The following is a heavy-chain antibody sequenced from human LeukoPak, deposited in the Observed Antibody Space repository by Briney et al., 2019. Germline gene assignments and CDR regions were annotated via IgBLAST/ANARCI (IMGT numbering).Heavy chain of an antibody. CDR2: ISAYNGNT. D-gene: IGHD3-10*01. V-gene: IGHV1-18*01. CDR3: ARGPHYYGSGRLY. J-gene: IGHJ4*02. Sequence: ASVKVSCKASGYTFTSYGISWVRQAPGQGLEWMGWISAYNGNTNYAQKLQGRVTMTTDKSTSTAYMELSSLRSEDTAVYYCARGPHYYGSGRLYWGQGTLVTVSS. CDR1: GYTFTSYG.